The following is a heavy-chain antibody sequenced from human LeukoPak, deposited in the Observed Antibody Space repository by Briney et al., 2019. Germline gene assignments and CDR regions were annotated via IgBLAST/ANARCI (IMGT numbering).Heavy chain of an antibody. J-gene: IGHJ4*02. Sequence: GGSLRLSCAASGFTFSSYAMSWVRQAPGKGLEWVSAISGSGGSTYYADSVKGRFTISRDNSKNTLYLQMNSLRVEDTAVYYCAIPRGDFWSGYYHGYFDYWGQGTLVTVSS. CDR1: GFTFSSYA. V-gene: IGHV3-23*01. CDR3: AIPRGDFWSGYYHGYFDY. D-gene: IGHD3-3*01. CDR2: ISGSGGST.